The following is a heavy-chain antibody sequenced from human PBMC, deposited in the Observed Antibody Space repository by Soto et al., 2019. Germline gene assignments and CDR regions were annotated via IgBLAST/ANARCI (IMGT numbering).Heavy chain of an antibody. J-gene: IGHJ4*02. Sequence: GGSLRLSCAASGFTFSSYWMTWVRQTPGTGLEWVANINPDGSDIHYVDSVKGRFTISRDYAKNSLYLHMNSLRAEDTAVYYCARHIDWSFDYWGQGTLVTVSS. V-gene: IGHV3-7*01. D-gene: IGHD3-9*01. CDR1: GFTFSSYW. CDR3: ARHIDWSFDY. CDR2: INPDGSDI.